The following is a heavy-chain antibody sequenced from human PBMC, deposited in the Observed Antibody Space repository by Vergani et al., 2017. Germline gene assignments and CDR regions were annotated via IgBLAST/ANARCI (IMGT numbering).Heavy chain of an antibody. CDR1: GFTFSSYW. Sequence: EVQLVESGGGLVQPGGSLRLSCAASGFTFSSYWMNWVRQAPGKGLEWVSYISSSGSTIYYADSVKGRFTISRDNAKNSLYLQMSSLRAEDTAVYYCAREGHVWGSYRWDPFDYWGQGTLVTVSS. V-gene: IGHV3-48*04. CDR2: ISSSGSTI. J-gene: IGHJ4*02. D-gene: IGHD3-16*02. CDR3: AREGHVWGSYRWDPFDY.